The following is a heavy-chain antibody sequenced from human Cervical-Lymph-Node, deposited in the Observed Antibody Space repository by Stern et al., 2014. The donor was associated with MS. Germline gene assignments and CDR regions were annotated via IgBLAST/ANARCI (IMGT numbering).Heavy chain of an antibody. J-gene: IGHJ5*02. V-gene: IGHV1-46*01. CDR3: ARAITSNWFDP. Sequence: VQLVQSGAEVKKPGASVKVSCKASGYTFPSYYMHWVRQAPGQGLEWMGIINPSGGSTSYAQKFQGRVTMTRDTSTSTVYMELSSLRSEDTAVYYCARAITSNWFDPWGQGTLVTVSS. CDR2: INPSGGST. CDR1: GYTFPSYY. D-gene: IGHD3-10*01.